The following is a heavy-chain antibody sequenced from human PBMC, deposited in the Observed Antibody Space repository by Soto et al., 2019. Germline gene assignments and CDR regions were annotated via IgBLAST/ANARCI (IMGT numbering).Heavy chain of an antibody. J-gene: IGHJ4*02. CDR1: GGSISSYY. CDR2: IHYSGST. D-gene: IGHD3-22*01. V-gene: IGHV4-59*01. Sequence: ETLSLTCTVSGGSISSYYWSWIRQPPGKGLEWIGYIHYSGSTNYNPSLKSRVTISVDTSKNQFSLKLSSVTAADTAVYCCARHDSSGYSYFDFWGQGTLVTVSS. CDR3: ARHDSSGYSYFDF.